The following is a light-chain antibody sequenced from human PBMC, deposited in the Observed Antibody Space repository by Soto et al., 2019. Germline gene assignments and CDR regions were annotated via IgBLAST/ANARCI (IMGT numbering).Light chain of an antibody. V-gene: IGKV1-39*01. J-gene: IGKJ4*01. CDR2: DAS. Sequence: DIQMTQSPSSLSASVGDRVTITCRSSQTISTFLHWFQQKPGKAPNLLIYDASSLQSGVPSRFSGSGSGTDFTLTISSLQPEDFGTYYCQQTYSTFVSFGGGTKGDIK. CDR3: QQTYSTFVS. CDR1: QTISTF.